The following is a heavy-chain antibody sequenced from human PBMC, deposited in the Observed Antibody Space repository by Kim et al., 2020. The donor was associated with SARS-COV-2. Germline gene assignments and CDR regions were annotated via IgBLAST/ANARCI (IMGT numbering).Heavy chain of an antibody. V-gene: IGHV3-33*01. D-gene: IGHD7-27*01. J-gene: IGHJ6*02. CDR3: ARISSTWGGMDV. Sequence: YAASVKGRFTISRDNSKNTLYLQMNSLGAEDTAVYYCARISSTWGGMDVWGQGTTVTVSS.